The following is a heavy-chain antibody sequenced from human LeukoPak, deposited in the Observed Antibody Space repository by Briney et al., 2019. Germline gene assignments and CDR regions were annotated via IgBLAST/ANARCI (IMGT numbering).Heavy chain of an antibody. CDR1: GGTFSSYA. J-gene: IGHJ4*02. D-gene: IGHD6-13*01. Sequence: EASVKVSCKASGGTFSSYAISRVRQAPGQGLEWMGGIIPIFGTANYAQKFQGRVTITADESTSTVYMELSSLRSEDTAVYYCARGGSCSLGSFDYWGQGTLVTVSS. CDR2: IIPIFGTA. V-gene: IGHV1-69*13. CDR3: ARGGSCSLGSFDY.